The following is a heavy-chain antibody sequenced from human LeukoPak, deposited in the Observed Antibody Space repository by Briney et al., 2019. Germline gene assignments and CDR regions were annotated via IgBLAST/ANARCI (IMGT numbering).Heavy chain of an antibody. Sequence: SETLSLTCAVYGGSFSGYYWSWIRQPPGKGLEWIGEINHSGSTNYNPSLESRVTISVDTSKNQFSLKLSSVTAADTAVYYCARHRGGGSGSFDYWGQGTLVTASS. J-gene: IGHJ4*02. CDR1: GGSFSGYY. D-gene: IGHD3-16*01. CDR3: ARHRGGGSGSFDY. V-gene: IGHV4-34*01. CDR2: INHSGST.